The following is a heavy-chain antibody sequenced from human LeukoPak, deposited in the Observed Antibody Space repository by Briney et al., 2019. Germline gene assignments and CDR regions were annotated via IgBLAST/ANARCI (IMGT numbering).Heavy chain of an antibody. J-gene: IGHJ4*02. D-gene: IGHD2-15*01. Sequence: TSETLSLTCTVSGGSISSGGYYWSWIRQHPGKGLEWIGYIYYSGSTYYNPSLKSRVTISVDTSKNQFSLKLSSVTAADTAVYYCARGPRQGYCSGGSCYGPLPNWGQGTLVTVSS. CDR3: ARGPRQGYCSGGSCYGPLPN. CDR2: IYYSGST. CDR1: GGSISSGGYY. V-gene: IGHV4-31*03.